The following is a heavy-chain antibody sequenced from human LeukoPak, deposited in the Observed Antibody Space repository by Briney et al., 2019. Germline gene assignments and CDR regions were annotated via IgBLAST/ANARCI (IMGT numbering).Heavy chain of an antibody. J-gene: IGHJ3*02. V-gene: IGHV1-69*04. Sequence: ASVKVSCKASGGTFSSYAISWVRQAPGQGLEWMGRIIPILGIANYAQKFQGRVTITADKSTSTAYMKLSSLRSEDTAVYYCARARAVAVRPDAFDIWGQGTMVTVSS. CDR2: IIPILGIA. CDR1: GGTFSSYA. D-gene: IGHD6-19*01. CDR3: ARARAVAVRPDAFDI.